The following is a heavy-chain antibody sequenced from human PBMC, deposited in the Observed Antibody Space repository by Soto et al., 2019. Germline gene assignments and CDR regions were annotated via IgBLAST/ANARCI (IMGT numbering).Heavy chain of an antibody. CDR3: ARSSGGNFGIIIEGSNWFDP. CDR1: GDTFTSYY. J-gene: IGHJ5*02. Sequence: ASVKVSCKAPGDTFTSYYLNWVRQAPGQGLEWMGVINPHGGSTKYAQKFQGRVTMTKDTSRSTVYMELRSLRSDETAIYHCARSSGGNFGIIIEGSNWFDPWGQGTLVTVSS. D-gene: IGHD3-3*01. CDR2: INPHGGST. V-gene: IGHV1-46*01.